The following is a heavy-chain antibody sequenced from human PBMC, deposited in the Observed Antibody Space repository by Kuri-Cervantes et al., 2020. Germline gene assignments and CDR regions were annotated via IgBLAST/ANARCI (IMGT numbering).Heavy chain of an antibody. J-gene: IGHJ4*02. CDR3: ARDQVPYNGWGPLRGYSYGWYY. CDR1: GYTFTSYY. CDR2: INPSGGST. V-gene: IGHV1-46*01. Sequence: ASVKVSCKASGYTFTSYYMHWVRQAPGQGLEWMGIINPSGGSTSYAQKFQGKVTMTRDTSTSTVYMELSSLRSEDTAAYYCARDQVPYNGWGPLRGYSYGWYYWGQGTLVTVSS. D-gene: IGHD5-18*01.